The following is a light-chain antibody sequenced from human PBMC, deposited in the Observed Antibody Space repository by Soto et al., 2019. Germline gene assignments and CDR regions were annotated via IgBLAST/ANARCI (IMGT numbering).Light chain of an antibody. J-gene: IGKJ4*01. CDR2: DAS. CDR3: QQYGSSPLT. Sequence: EIVLTQSPGTLSLSPGDRASLSCRASQSVSSSYLAWYQQKPGQAPRLLIYDASSWATGIPDRFSGSGSGTDFTLTISRLEPEDFGVYYCQQYGSSPLTFGGGTKVEIK. V-gene: IGKV3-20*01. CDR1: QSVSSSY.